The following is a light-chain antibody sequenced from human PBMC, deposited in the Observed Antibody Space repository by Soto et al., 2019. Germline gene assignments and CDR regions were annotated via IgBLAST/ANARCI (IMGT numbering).Light chain of an antibody. CDR1: SSDVGGHNY. Sequence: QSVLTQPASVSGSPGQSITISCTGTSSDVGGHNYVSWYQQHPGKAPKPMIYDVINRPSGVSNGFSGSKSGNTASLTISVRQAEDEADYYCSSYTSSITLVVFGGETKLTV. J-gene: IGLJ2*01. V-gene: IGLV2-14*01. CDR3: SSYTSSITLVV. CDR2: DVI.